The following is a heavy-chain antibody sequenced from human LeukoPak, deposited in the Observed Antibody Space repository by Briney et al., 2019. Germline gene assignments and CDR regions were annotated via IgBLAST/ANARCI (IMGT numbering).Heavy chain of an antibody. V-gene: IGHV3-23*01. CDR3: ANPLEWRPAAITPEYFQH. Sequence: GGSLRLSCAASGFTFSSYAMSWVRQAPGKGLEWVSAISGSGGSTYYADSVKGRFTISRDNSKNTLYLQMNSLRAEDTAVYYCANPLEWRPAAITPEYFQHWGQGTLVTVSS. D-gene: IGHD2-2*02. CDR1: GFTFSSYA. CDR2: ISGSGGST. J-gene: IGHJ1*01.